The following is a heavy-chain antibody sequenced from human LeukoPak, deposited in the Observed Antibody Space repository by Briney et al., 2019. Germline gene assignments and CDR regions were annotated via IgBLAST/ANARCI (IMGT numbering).Heavy chain of an antibody. J-gene: IGHJ4*02. D-gene: IGHD2-2*01. CDR1: GGSISSSSYY. CDR2: IYYSGST. V-gene: IGHV4-39*01. CDR3: ARHLVPAAIRPSFDY. Sequence: SETLSLTCTVSGGSISSSSYYWGWIRQPPGKGLEGIGSIYYSGSTYYNPSLKSRVTISVDTSENQFYLKVNTVTAADTAVYFCARHLVPAAIRPSFDYWGQGTLVTVSS.